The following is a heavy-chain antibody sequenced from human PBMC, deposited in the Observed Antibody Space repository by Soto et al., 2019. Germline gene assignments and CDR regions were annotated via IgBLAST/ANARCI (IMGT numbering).Heavy chain of an antibody. CDR3: AKGRGGSGSLTPRVDF. CDR1: GFTFNNYA. J-gene: IGHJ4*02. V-gene: IGHV3-23*01. Sequence: EVQLLESGGGLVQPGGSLRLSCAASGFTFNNYAMTWVRQAPGKGLEWVSAINGGGDTTSYEDSVKGPFTVSRDGSKNTLYLQMTSLRAEHTALYYCAKGRGGSGSLTPRVDFWGQGTLVTVSS. D-gene: IGHD3-10*01. CDR2: INGGGDTT.